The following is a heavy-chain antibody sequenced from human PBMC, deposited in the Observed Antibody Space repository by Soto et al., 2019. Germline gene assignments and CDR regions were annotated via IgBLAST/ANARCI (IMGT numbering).Heavy chain of an antibody. CDR1: GGSIISSSYY. D-gene: IGHD6-19*01. CDR3: ARHFKGSHSSGGSDLDY. V-gene: IGHV4-39*01. CDR2: IYYSGST. Sequence: PSETLSLTCTVSGGSIISSSYYWVWIRQPPGKGLEWIGSIYYSGSTYYNPSLKSRVTISVDTSKNQFSLKLSSVTAADTAVYYCARHFKGSHSSGGSDLDYWGQGTLVTVS. J-gene: IGHJ4*02.